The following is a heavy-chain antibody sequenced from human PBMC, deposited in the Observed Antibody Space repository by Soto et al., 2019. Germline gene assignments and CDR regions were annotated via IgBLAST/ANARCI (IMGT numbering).Heavy chain of an antibody. J-gene: IGHJ2*01. CDR3: ARALLGTMIVDYWYFDL. Sequence: EVQLVESGGGLVQPGGSLRLSCAASGFTFSSYWMSWVRQAPGKGLEWVANIKQDGSEKYYVDSVKGRFTISRDNAKNSLYLQMNSLGAEDTAVYYCARALLGTMIVDYWYFDLWGRGTLVTVSS. CDR2: IKQDGSEK. D-gene: IGHD3-22*01. CDR1: GFTFSSYW. V-gene: IGHV3-7*01.